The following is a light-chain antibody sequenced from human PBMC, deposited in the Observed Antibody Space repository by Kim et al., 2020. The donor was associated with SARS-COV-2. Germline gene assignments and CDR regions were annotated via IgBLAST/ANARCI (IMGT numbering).Light chain of an antibody. CDR2: YNR. CDR1: NIGTRS. Sequence: SYELTQPPSVSVAPGKAARITCAGNNIGTRSVHWYQQKPGQAPVLVISYNRDRPSGIPERFSGSNSGNTATLTITRVEAGYEADYYCQVWDNYSDQVVFGGGTQLTVL. CDR3: QVWDNYSDQVV. J-gene: IGLJ2*01. V-gene: IGLV3-21*04.